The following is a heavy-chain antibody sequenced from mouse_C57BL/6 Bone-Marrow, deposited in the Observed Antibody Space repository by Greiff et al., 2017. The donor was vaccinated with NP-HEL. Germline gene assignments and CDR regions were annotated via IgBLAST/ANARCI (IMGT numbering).Heavy chain of an antibody. CDR1: GYTFTSYW. D-gene: IGHD2-5*01. CDR3: TRGYYSNYGGAMDY. V-gene: IGHV1-5*01. CDR2: IYPGNSDT. Sequence: EVQLQQSGTVLARPGASVKMSCKTSGYTFTSYWMHWVKQRPGQGLEWIGAIYPGNSDTSYNQKFKGKAKLTAVTSASTAYMELSSLTNEDSAGYYCTRGYYSNYGGAMDYWGQGTSVTVSS. J-gene: IGHJ4*01.